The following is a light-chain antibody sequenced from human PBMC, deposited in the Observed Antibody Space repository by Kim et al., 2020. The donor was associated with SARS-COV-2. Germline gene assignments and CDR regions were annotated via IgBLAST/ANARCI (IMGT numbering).Light chain of an antibody. V-gene: IGKV3-20*01. Sequence: SPGERATVSCRASQSVSSTYLVGYQQKPGQAPRLVMYGASNRATGIPDRFSGSGSGTDFTLTISRLEPEDFAVYYCHQYGSSPRTFGQGTKVDIK. CDR3: HQYGSSPRT. J-gene: IGKJ1*01. CDR1: QSVSSTY. CDR2: GAS.